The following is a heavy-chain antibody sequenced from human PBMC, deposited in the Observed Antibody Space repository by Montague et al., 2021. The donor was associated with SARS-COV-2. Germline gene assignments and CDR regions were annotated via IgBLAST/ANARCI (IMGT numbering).Heavy chain of an antibody. CDR1: GFPFSSYV. CDR3: ARDGGGWFDP. Sequence: SLSLSFSASGFPFSSYVMHWVRQAPGKGLEWVSLILYDGSNKYYVGSVKGRFTISRDNSKNTLYLQMNSLRTEDTAVYYCARDGGGWFDPWGQGTLVTVSS. CDR2: ILYDGSNK. J-gene: IGHJ5*02. D-gene: IGHD3-16*01. V-gene: IGHV3-30-3*01.